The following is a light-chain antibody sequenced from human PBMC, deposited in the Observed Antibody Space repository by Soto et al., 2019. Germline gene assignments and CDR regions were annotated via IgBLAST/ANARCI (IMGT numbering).Light chain of an antibody. CDR2: LSSDGSH. CDR1: SGHSSYA. J-gene: IGLJ2*01. CDR3: QTWDTGARVV. Sequence: QLVLTQSPSASASLGASVKLTCTLSSGHSSYAIAWHQQQPEKGPRYLMKLSSDGSHSKGDGIPDRFSGSSSGAERYLTISSRRSEDEADYYCQTWDTGARVVFGGGTKVTVL. V-gene: IGLV4-69*01.